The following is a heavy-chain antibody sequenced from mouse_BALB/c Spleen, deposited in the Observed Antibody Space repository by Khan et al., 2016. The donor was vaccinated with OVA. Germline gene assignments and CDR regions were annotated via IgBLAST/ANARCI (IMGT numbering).Heavy chain of an antibody. CDR1: GYTFTDYA. D-gene: IGHD2-3*01. V-gene: IGHV1S137*01. Sequence: QVQLKQSGPELVRPGVSVKISCKGSGYTFTDYAMHWVKQSHAKSLEWIGLISTYSGNTNYKQKFKGKATMTVDKSSSTAYMELARLTSEDSAIXYGTRPAYDGYYDYWGQGTTLTVSS. CDR3: TRPAYDGYYDY. CDR2: ISTYSGNT. J-gene: IGHJ2*01.